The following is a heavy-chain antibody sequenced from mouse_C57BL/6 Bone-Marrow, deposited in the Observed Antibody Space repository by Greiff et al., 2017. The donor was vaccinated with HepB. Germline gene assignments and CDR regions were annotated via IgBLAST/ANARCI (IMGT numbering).Heavy chain of an antibody. D-gene: IGHD2-4*01. CDR3: AGYGGLRGGFAY. Sequence: EVKLMESGGGLVQPGGSLSLSCAASGFTFTDYYMSWVRQPPGKALEWLGFIRNKANGYTTEYSASVKGRLTISRDNSQSILYLQMNALRAEDGATYYCAGYGGLRGGFAYWGQGTLVTVSA. CDR2: IRNKANGYTT. V-gene: IGHV7-3*01. CDR1: GFTFTDYY. J-gene: IGHJ3*01.